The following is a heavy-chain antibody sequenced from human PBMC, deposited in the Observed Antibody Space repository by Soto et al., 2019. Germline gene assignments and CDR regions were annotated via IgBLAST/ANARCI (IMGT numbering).Heavy chain of an antibody. CDR2: FIPVLGTA. Sequence: QVQLVQSGAEVKKPGSSVKVSCKASGGNFNYHAINWVRQAPGQRLEWMGGFIPVLGTANYAQNFQGRVTITAETSKTIAYMELTGLKSEDTAVYYCARGSFGGGHYANFDHWGQGTLVTVSS. J-gene: IGHJ4*02. CDR1: GGNFNYHA. V-gene: IGHV1-69*06. CDR3: ARGSFGGGHYANFDH. D-gene: IGHD3-16*01.